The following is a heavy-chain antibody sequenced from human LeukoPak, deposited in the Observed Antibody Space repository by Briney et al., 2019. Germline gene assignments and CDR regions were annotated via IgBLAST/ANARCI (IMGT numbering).Heavy chain of an antibody. J-gene: IGHJ4*02. CDR2: IIPIFGTA. D-gene: IGHD3/OR15-3a*01. Sequence: SVKVSCKASGGTFSSYAISWVRQAPGQGLEWMGRIIPIFGTANYAQKFQGRVTITTDESTSTAYMELSSLRSEDTTVYYCARGVWAGYYFDYWGQGTLVTVSS. CDR3: ARGVWAGYYFDY. CDR1: GGTFSSYA. V-gene: IGHV1-69*05.